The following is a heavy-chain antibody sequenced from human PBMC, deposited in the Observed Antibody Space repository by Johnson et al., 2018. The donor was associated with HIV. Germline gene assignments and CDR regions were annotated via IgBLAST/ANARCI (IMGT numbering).Heavy chain of an antibody. CDR2: ISWNSGSI. J-gene: IGHJ3*02. D-gene: IGHD2-15*01. CDR1: GFTFSSYA. CDR3: ARVPWSLDAFDI. Sequence: VQLVESGGGLVQPGGSLRLSCAASGFTFSSYAMSWVRQAPGKGLEWVSGISWNSGSIGYADSVKGRFPISRDNSKNTLYLQMNSLRAEDTAVYYCARVPWSLDAFDIWGQGTMVTVSS. V-gene: IGHV3-23*04.